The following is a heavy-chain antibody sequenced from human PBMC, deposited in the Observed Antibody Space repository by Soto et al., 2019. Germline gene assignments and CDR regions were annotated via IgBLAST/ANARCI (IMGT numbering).Heavy chain of an antibody. CDR2: INPNSGGT. V-gene: IGHV1-2*02. J-gene: IGHJ4*02. D-gene: IGHD7-27*01. CDR1: GGTFTGYY. Sequence: QVQLVQSGAEVKKPGSSVKVSCKASGGTFTGYYMHWVRQAPGQGLEWMGWINPNSGGTNFAQKFLGRVAMTRDTSISTAYMELSGLRYDDTAVYYCARESYLTYWGQGTLIVVSS. CDR3: ARESYLTY.